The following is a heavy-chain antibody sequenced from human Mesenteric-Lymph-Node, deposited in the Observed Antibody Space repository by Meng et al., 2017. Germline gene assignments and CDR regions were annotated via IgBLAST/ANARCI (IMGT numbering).Heavy chain of an antibody. D-gene: IGHD1-1*01. CDR3: ARDWGGTASPFDS. CDR2: MNPNSGNT. J-gene: IGHJ4*02. CDR1: GYTFTSYD. Sequence: ASVKVSCKASGYTFTSYDINWVRQATGQGLEWMGWMNPNSGNTGYAQKFQGRVTITADKSTSTAYMELSSLRSEDTAVYYCARDWGGTASPFDSWGQGTLVTVSS. V-gene: IGHV1-8*01.